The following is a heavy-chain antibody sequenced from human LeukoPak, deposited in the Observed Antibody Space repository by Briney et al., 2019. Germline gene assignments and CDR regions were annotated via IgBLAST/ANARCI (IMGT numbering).Heavy chain of an antibody. CDR3: ARDGANWGSSTDY. CDR2: IKQDGSEK. V-gene: IGHV3-7*01. Sequence: GGSLRLSCAASGFTFSSYWMSWVRQAPGKGLEWVSNIKQDGSEKYYVDSVKGRFTISRDNAKNSLYLQMNSLRAEDTAVYYCARDGANWGSSTDYWGQGTLVTVSS. D-gene: IGHD7-27*01. J-gene: IGHJ4*02. CDR1: GFTFSSYW.